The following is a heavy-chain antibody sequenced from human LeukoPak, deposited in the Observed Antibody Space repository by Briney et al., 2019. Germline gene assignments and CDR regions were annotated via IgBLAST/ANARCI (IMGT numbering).Heavy chain of an antibody. CDR2: NYSGGST. D-gene: IGHD3-10*01. Sequence: GGAPRHSCASAWVSPSYNIIRLGRHAAGGGLGWVSVNYSGGSTYYADSVKGRFILSRDNSKNTLYLQMNSLRAEDTAVYYCARDLGETGYWGQGTLVTVSS. CDR3: ARDLGETGY. CDR1: WVSPSYNI. V-gene: IGHV3-53*01. J-gene: IGHJ4*02.